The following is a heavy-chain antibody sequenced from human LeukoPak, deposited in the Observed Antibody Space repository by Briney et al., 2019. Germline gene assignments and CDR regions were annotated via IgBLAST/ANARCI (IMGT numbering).Heavy chain of an antibody. CDR1: GITLSNYG. Sequence: PGGSLRLSCAVSGITLSNYGMTWVRQAPGKGLEWVAGISDTGGRTDYADSVKGRFTLSSDSSRNTVYLQLNNLRVEDTARYYCARASWVSSTDAVRWGQGTLVTVSS. CDR2: ISDTGGRT. V-gene: IGHV3-23*01. CDR3: ARASWVSSTDAVR. J-gene: IGHJ4*02. D-gene: IGHD3-16*01.